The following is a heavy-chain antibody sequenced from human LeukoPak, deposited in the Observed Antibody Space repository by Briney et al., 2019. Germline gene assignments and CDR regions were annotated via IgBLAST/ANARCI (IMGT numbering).Heavy chain of an antibody. CDR1: GLTFSSYW. D-gene: IGHD3-10*01. J-gene: IGHJ4*02. Sequence: GGCLRLSCAASGLTFSSYWMSWVRQAPGKGLEWVANINQDGSQTYYEASVRGRFTISRDNAKNSMYLQMNSLRAEDTAVYFCATHGRSGKHDFDYWGQGTLVTVSS. CDR2: INQDGSQT. CDR3: ATHGRSGKHDFDY. V-gene: IGHV3-7*01.